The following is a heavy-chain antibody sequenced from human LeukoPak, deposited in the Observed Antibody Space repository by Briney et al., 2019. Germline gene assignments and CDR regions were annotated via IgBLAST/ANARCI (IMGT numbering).Heavy chain of an antibody. D-gene: IGHD3-16*01. CDR1: GFTFSSYA. J-gene: IGHJ4*02. V-gene: IGHV3-23*01. CDR2: ISGDGGST. Sequence: PGGSLRLSCAASGFTFSSYAMSWVRQAPGEGLEWVSTISGDGGSTYYADSVKGRFTISRDNSKNTLYLQMNSLSAGDTATFYCARRRGGPGYSFDYWGQGTLVTVSS. CDR3: ARRRGGPGYSFDY.